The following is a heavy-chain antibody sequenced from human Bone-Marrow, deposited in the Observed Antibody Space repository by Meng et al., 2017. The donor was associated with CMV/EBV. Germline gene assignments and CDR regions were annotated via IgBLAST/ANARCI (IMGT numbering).Heavy chain of an antibody. CDR1: YTFTSYG. Sequence: YTFTSYGISWVRQAPGQGLEWMGWISAYNGNTNYAQKLQGRVTMTTDTSTSTAYMELRRLRSDDTAVYYCARVIRNYYDSSGYYLDYWGQGTLVTVSS. J-gene: IGHJ4*02. V-gene: IGHV1-18*01. D-gene: IGHD3-22*01. CDR2: ISAYNGNT. CDR3: ARVIRNYYDSSGYYLDY.